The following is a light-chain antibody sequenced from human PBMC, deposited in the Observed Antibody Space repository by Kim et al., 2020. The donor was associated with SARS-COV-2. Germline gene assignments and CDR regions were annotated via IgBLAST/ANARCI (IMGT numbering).Light chain of an antibody. CDR2: GAS. CDR1: QSVSSN. V-gene: IGKV3-15*01. J-gene: IGKJ1*01. CDR3: QQYIIWLRWT. Sequence: EIVLTQSPATLSVSPGERATLSCRASQSVSSNLAWYQQKPGQAPRLLIYGASTRATGFPARFSGSGSGTEFTLTISSLQSEDFAVYYCQQYIIWLRWTFFQGTK.